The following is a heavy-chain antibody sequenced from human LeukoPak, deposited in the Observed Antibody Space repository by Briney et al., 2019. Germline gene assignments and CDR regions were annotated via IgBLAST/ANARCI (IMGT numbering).Heavy chain of an antibody. CDR1: GYTFTSYG. Sequence: ASVKVSCKASGYTFTSYGISWVRQAPGQGLEWMGWTSAYNGNTNYAQIPQGRVTMTTDTSTSTAYMELRSLRSDDTAVYYCARDSYGGTTGYWGQGTLVTVSS. V-gene: IGHV1-18*01. J-gene: IGHJ4*02. CDR2: TSAYNGNT. D-gene: IGHD4-23*01. CDR3: ARDSYGGTTGY.